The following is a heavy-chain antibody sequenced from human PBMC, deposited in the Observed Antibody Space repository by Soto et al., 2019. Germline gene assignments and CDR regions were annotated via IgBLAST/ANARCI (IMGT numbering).Heavy chain of an antibody. Sequence: SETLSLTCTVAGGSINNYYWSWIRQPTGKGLEWIGYIYYSGSTNYNPSLKSRVTISVDTSKNQFSLKLSSVTAADTAVYYCARGSYYYDYWGQGTLVTVSS. V-gene: IGHV4-59*01. D-gene: IGHD1-26*01. J-gene: IGHJ4*02. CDR2: IYYSGST. CDR1: GGSINNYY. CDR3: ARGSYYYDY.